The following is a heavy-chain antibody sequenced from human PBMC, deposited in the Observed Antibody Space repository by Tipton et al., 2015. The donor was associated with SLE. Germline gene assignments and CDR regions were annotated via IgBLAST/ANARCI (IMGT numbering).Heavy chain of an antibody. V-gene: IGHV4-61*09. J-gene: IGHJ4*02. Sequence: TLSLTCTVSGGSISSGGYYWNWIRQPAGKGLEWIGYIYHSGNTHYNPSLKSRVTISVDTSKNQFSLKLSSVTTADTAVYYCASGPVVGPFDFWGQGSLVTVSS. CDR2: IYHSGNT. CDR1: GGSISSGGYY. D-gene: IGHD1-26*01. CDR3: ASGPVVGPFDF.